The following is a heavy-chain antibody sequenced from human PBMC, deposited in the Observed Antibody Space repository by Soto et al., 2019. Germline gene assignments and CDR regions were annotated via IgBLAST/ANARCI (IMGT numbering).Heavy chain of an antibody. CDR2: IIPIFGTA. CDR1: GGTFSSYA. CDR3: ASRRGAIAARPARGYYFDY. Sequence: QVQLVQSGAEVKKPGSSVKVSCKASGGTFSSYAISWVRQAPGQGLEWMGGIIPIFGTANYAQKFQCRVTITADESTSTAYMELSSLRSEDTAVYYCASRRGAIAARPARGYYFDYWGQGTLVTVSS. J-gene: IGHJ4*02. D-gene: IGHD6-6*01. V-gene: IGHV1-69*01.